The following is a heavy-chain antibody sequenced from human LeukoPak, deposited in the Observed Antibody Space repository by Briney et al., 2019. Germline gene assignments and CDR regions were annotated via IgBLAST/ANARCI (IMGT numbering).Heavy chain of an antibody. J-gene: IGHJ4*02. V-gene: IGHV3-21*01. Sequence: NPGGSLRLSCAASGFAFSSYSMNWVRQAPGKGLEWVSSISSSSSYIYYADSVKGRFTISRDNAKNSLYLQMNSLGAEDTAVYYCARIGGYSGYDFDFWGQGTLVTVSP. CDR3: ARIGGYSGYDFDF. CDR1: GFAFSSYS. D-gene: IGHD5-12*01. CDR2: ISSSSSYI.